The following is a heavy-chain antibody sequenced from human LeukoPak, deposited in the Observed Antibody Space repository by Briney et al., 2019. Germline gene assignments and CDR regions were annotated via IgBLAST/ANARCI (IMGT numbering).Heavy chain of an antibody. J-gene: IGHJ4*02. Sequence: GGSLRLSCAASGFTFSSYWMSWVRQAPGKGLEWVSYISSSSYTIYDADSVKGRFTISRDNAKKSLYLHMNSLRAEDTAVDYCARAGRRWADTTMGNPFDYWGQGTLVTVSS. CDR1: GFTFSSYW. D-gene: IGHD5-18*01. V-gene: IGHV3-48*04. CDR3: ARAGRRWADTTMGNPFDY. CDR2: ISSSSYTI.